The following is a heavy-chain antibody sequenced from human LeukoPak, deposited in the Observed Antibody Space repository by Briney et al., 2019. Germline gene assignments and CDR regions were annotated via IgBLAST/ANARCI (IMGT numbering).Heavy chain of an antibody. D-gene: IGHD2-2*01. V-gene: IGHV3-30*18. CDR1: GFTFSSYG. J-gene: IGHJ6*02. CDR2: IPYDGSNK. Sequence: PGGSLRLSCAASGFTFSSYGMHWVRQAPGKGLEWVAVIPYDGSNKYYADSVKGRFTISRDNSKNTLYLQMNSLRAEDTAVYYCAKEVPPAMKYYYYGMDVWGQGTTVTVSS. CDR3: AKEVPPAMKYYYYGMDV.